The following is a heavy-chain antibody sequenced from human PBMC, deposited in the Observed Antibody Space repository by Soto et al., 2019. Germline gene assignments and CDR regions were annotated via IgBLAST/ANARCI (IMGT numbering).Heavy chain of an antibody. D-gene: IGHD3-10*01. CDR2: ISRSGST. V-gene: IGHV4-34*01. J-gene: IGHJ4*01. CDR3: ARGRTAALIETRLFRVLFDL. CDR1: GGSLGGFH. Sequence: QVQLQQWGAGLLKPSETLSLTCAVSGGSLGGFHWSWIRQPPGKGLEWIGEISRSGSTNYGPSLKSRDTMSMDTSRNQVSLNLSSVTDAETAVYYCARGRTAALIETRLFRVLFDLWGHGNLVTVSS.